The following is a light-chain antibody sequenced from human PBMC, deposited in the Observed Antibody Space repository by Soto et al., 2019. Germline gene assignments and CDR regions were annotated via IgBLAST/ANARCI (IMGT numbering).Light chain of an antibody. CDR2: GAS. CDR3: QQYGSSPPLT. Sequence: EIVLTQSPGTLSLSPGERATLSCRASKSVSSSYLAWYQQKPGQAPRLLIYGASSRATGIPDRFSGSGSGKDFTLTISRLEPEDFAVYYCQQYGSSPPLTFGGGTKVEIK. V-gene: IGKV3-20*01. CDR1: KSVSSSY. J-gene: IGKJ4*01.